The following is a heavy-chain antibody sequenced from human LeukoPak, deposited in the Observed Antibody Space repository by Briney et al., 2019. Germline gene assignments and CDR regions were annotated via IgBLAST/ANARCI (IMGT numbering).Heavy chain of an antibody. Sequence: PGGSLRLSCAASGFTFSSCGMSWVRQAPGKGLEWVSAISGSGGSTYYADSVKGRFTISRDNSKNTLYLQMNSLRAEDTAVYYCAKFLVAYPLFDYWGQGTLVTVSS. CDR3: AKFLVAYPLFDY. V-gene: IGHV3-23*01. J-gene: IGHJ4*02. D-gene: IGHD3-3*01. CDR2: ISGSGGST. CDR1: GFTFSSCG.